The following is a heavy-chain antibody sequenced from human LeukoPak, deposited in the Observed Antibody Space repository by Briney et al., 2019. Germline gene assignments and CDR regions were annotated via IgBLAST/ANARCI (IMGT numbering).Heavy chain of an antibody. J-gene: IGHJ4*02. D-gene: IGHD2-2*01. CDR1: GGSISSYY. CDR2: IYYSGST. V-gene: IGHV4-59*01. Sequence: PSETLSLTCTVSGGSISSYYWSWIRQPPGKGLEWIGYIYYSGSTNYNPSLKSRVTISVDTSKNQFSLKLSSVTAADTAVYYCARAPGYCSSTSCSQGGGGFDYWGQGTLVTVSS. CDR3: ARAPGYCSSTSCSQGGGGFDY.